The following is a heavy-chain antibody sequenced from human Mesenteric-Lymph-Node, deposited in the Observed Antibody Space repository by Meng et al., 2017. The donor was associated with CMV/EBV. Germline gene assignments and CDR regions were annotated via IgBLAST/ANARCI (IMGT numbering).Heavy chain of an antibody. CDR1: GSISSSNYY. J-gene: IGHJ4*02. CDR2: ISYSGST. Sequence: GSISSSNYYCGWIRQPPGKGLEWIGSISYSGSTYYNPSLKSRVTISVDASKNQFSLKLHSVTAADAAMFYCASRTNDYGDYVGLDYWGQGTLVTVSS. CDR3: ASRTNDYGDYVGLDY. D-gene: IGHD4-17*01. V-gene: IGHV4-39*01.